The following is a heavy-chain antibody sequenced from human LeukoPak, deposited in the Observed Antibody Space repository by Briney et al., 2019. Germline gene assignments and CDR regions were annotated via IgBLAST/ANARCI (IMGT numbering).Heavy chain of an antibody. CDR3: ASRGLSGYYYGMDV. CDR2: ITSAGST. Sequence: GGSLRLSCAASGFLFSRTYMSWPRLAPGKGLKRHSIITSAGSTHYAPSVNGRFTISRDNAKTTVYLQMNSLRAEDTAVYYCASRGLSGYYYGMDVWGQGTTVTVSS. D-gene: IGHD3/OR15-3a*01. CDR1: GFLFSRTY. V-gene: IGHV3-66*01. J-gene: IGHJ6*02.